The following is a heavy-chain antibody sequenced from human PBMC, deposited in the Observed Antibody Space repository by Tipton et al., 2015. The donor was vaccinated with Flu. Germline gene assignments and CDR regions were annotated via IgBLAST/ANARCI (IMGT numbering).Heavy chain of an antibody. Sequence: TLSLTCTVSGASIGSGSYYWSWIRQLPGRGLEWIGYMYYGGGTSYNPSLKSRVSISIDTSKNQFSLRLTSLTAADTAVYFCARGARFATKFSWFDPWGQGTLVTVSS. CDR2: MYYGGGT. D-gene: IGHD3-9*01. CDR1: GASIGSGSYY. J-gene: IGHJ5*02. V-gene: IGHV4-31*03. CDR3: ARGARFATKFSWFDP.